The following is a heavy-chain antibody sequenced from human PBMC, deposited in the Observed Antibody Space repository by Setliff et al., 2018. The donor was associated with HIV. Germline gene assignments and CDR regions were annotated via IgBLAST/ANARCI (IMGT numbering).Heavy chain of an antibody. CDR2: VYYSGST. J-gene: IGHJ6*03. CDR3: ARGNYDTSDYYTNFYYYYMDV. D-gene: IGHD3-22*01. Sequence: PSETLSLTCAVSGYSISSGYYWSWVRKPPGKGLEWIGYVYYSGSTSYSPSLRGRVTMSVDPSKNQFSLKLNSVTAADTAIYYCARGNYDTSDYYTNFYYYYMDVWGKGTAVTVSS. V-gene: IGHV4-59*01. CDR1: GYSISSGYY.